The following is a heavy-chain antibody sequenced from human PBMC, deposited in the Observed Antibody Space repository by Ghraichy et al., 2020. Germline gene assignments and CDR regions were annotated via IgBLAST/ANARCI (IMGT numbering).Heavy chain of an antibody. D-gene: IGHD3-10*01. V-gene: IGHV3-30-3*01. CDR2: ISYDGSNK. J-gene: IGHJ4*02. CDR1: GFSISSYS. CDR3: ARGRDHYGSGSFAY. Sequence: GGSLRLSCAASGFSISSYSMYWVRQAPGKGLEWVAIISYDGSNKYYADSVKGRLTISRDNSKNTLYLQINSLRPEDTAVYYCARGRDHYGSGSFAYWGQGTLVTVSS.